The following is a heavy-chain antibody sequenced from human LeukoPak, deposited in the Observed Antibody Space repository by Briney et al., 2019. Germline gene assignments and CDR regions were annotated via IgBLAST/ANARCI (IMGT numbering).Heavy chain of an antibody. CDR1: GFTFSSYR. Sequence: GGSLRLSCAASGFTFSSYRMSWVRQAPGKGLEWVANIKQDGSEKYYVDSVKGRFTISRDNAKNSLYLQMNSLRAEDTAVYYCARDHAGVGFDYWGQGTLVTVSS. J-gene: IGHJ4*02. V-gene: IGHV3-7*01. D-gene: IGHD1-26*01. CDR2: IKQDGSEK. CDR3: ARDHAGVGFDY.